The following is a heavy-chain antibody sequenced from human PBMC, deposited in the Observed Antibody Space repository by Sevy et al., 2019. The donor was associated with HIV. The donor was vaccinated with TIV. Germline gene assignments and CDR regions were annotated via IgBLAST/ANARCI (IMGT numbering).Heavy chain of an antibody. D-gene: IGHD5-18*01. Sequence: GGSLRLSCAASGFTFSNAWRNCCPQAPGERLELAGRLKSNTDGGTTDYAAPVKGRFTISRDDSKNTLYLQMNSLKTEDTAVYYCTTDGGGYNYGYSFDYWGQGTLVTVSS. J-gene: IGHJ4*02. CDR3: TTDGGGYNYGYSFDY. V-gene: IGHV3-15*07. CDR1: GFTFSNAW. CDR2: LKSNTDGGTT.